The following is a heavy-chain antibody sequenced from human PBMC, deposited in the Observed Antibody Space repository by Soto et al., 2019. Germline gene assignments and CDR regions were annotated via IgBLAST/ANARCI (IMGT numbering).Heavy chain of an antibody. CDR2: ISGYNEET. J-gene: IGHJ4*02. CDR3: ATTSSSKGYFDY. D-gene: IGHD6-6*01. CDR1: GYTFTSYG. V-gene: IGHV1-18*04. Sequence: QVQLVQSGGEVKKPGASVKVSCKASGYTFTSYGISWVRQAPGQGLEWMGWISGYNEETNYAQRLQGRVTMTTDTSTSTAYMELRSLRKDDTAVYYCATTSSSKGYFDYWGQGTLVTVSP.